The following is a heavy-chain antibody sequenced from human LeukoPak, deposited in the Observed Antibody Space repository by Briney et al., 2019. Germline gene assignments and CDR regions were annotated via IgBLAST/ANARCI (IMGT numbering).Heavy chain of an antibody. CDR1: GFTFSRYW. J-gene: IGHJ4*02. V-gene: IGHV3-74*01. Sequence: GGSLRLSCAASGFTFSRYWLHWVRQAPGEGLVWVSRMNSDGSNTNYADSVKGRFTISRDNAKNTLYLQMNSLRADDTAVYYCARDICSGIDCYPRAPFDYWGQGTLVTVSS. D-gene: IGHD2-21*02. CDR3: ARDICSGIDCYPRAPFDY. CDR2: MNSDGSNT.